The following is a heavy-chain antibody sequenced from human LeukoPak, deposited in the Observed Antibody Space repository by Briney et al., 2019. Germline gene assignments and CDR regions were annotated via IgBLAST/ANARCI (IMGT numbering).Heavy chain of an antibody. CDR3: ARAFYGGNIDY. V-gene: IGHV4-59*01. CDR1: GGSTSSYY. J-gene: IGHJ4*02. Sequence: PSETLSLTCTVSGGSTSSYYWSWIRQPPGKGLEWIGYFHYSGSTNYNPSLKSRVTISVDTSKNLFSLKLSSVTAADTAVYCCARAFYGGNIDYWGQGTLVTVSS. CDR2: FHYSGST. D-gene: IGHD4-23*01.